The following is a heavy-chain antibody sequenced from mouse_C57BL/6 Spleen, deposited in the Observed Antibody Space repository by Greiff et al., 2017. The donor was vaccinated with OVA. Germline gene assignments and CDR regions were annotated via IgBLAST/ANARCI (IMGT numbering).Heavy chain of an antibody. D-gene: IGHD2-4*01. CDR3: ARGSDYDQYYFDY. V-gene: IGHV1-63*01. J-gene: IGHJ2*01. CDR1: GYTFTNYW. CDR2: IYPGGGYT. Sequence: QVQLQQSGAELVRPGTSVKMSCKASGYTFTNYWIGWAKQRPGHGLEWIGDIYPGGGYTNYNEKFKGKATLTADKSSSTAYMQFSSLTSEDSAIYYCARGSDYDQYYFDYWGQGTTLTVSS.